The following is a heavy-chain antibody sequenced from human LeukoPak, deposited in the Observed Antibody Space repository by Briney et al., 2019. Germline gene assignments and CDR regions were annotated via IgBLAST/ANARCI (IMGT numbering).Heavy chain of an antibody. D-gene: IGHD6-19*01. V-gene: IGHV4-59*01. CDR1: GGSISSYY. CDR3: ERFKRAGGWSYFDY. J-gene: IGHJ4*02. CDR2: IYYSGST. Sequence: SETLSLTCTVSGGSISSYYWSWMRQPPGKGLEWIGYIYYSGSTNYSPSPKSRVTISVDTSKNQFSLKLSSVTAADTAVYYCERFKRAGGWSYFDYWGQGTLVTVSS.